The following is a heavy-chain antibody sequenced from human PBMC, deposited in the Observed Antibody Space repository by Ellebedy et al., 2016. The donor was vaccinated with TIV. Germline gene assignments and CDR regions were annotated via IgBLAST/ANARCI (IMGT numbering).Heavy chain of an antibody. D-gene: IGHD3-10*01. CDR3: ASQSGGSGSLYDI. CDR2: ISTSGNT. CDR1: GGSISSYY. J-gene: IGHJ3*02. V-gene: IGHV4-4*07. Sequence: SETLSLTCTVSGGSISSYYCSWIRQSAGKGLEWIGRISTSGNTNYNPSLKSRVTMSVDTSKIQFSLSLSAATAADTAVYYCASQSGGSGSLYDIWGQGTMVTVSS.